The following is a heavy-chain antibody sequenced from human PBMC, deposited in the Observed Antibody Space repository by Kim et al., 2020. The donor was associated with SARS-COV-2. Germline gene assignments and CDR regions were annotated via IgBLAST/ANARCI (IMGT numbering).Heavy chain of an antibody. D-gene: IGHD3-10*01. Sequence: ASVKVSCKASGYTFSGYYIHWVRQAPGQGLEWMGWLSPDSGGSQHAQKFQGRVTMTWDTSSSTADMELSRLRSNDTAVYYCARSTVRGIVMRLGYWGQGT. J-gene: IGHJ4*02. CDR2: LSPDSGGS. V-gene: IGHV1-2*02. CDR3: ARSTVRGIVMRLGY. CDR1: GYTFSGYY.